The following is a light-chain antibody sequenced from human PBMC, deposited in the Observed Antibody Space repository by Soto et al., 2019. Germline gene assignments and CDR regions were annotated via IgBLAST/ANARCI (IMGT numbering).Light chain of an antibody. Sequence: QSVLTQPPSVSAAPGQKVTISCSGSSSNIGNNYVSWYQQLPGTAPKLLIFENNKRPSGIPDRFSASKSGTSATIAITGLQTGDAGDYYCRTWDNSLILPYVFVTGTKVTVL. CDR3: RTWDNSLILPYV. J-gene: IGLJ1*01. V-gene: IGLV1-51*02. CDR2: ENN. CDR1: SSNIGNNY.